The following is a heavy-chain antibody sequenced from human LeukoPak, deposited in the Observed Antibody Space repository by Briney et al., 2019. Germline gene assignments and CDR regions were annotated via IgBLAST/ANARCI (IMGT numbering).Heavy chain of an antibody. Sequence: ASVKVSCKASGYTFTSYYMHWVRQAPGQGLEWMGIINPSGGSTSYAQKFQGRVTMTRDTSTSTVCMELSSLRSEDTAVYYCASAVVGATDYYYYGMDVWGQGTTVTVSS. J-gene: IGHJ6*02. CDR3: ASAVVGATDYYYYGMDV. V-gene: IGHV1-46*01. CDR2: INPSGGST. CDR1: GYTFTSYY. D-gene: IGHD1-26*01.